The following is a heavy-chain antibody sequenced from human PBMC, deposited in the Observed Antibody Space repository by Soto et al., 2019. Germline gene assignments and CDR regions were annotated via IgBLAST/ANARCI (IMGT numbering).Heavy chain of an antibody. D-gene: IGHD1-26*01. CDR2: IYWDDDK. CDR1: GFSLSTSGVG. J-gene: IGHJ4*02. CDR3: AHRRMIVGATYFDY. Sequence: QITLKESGPTLVKPTQTLTLTCTFSGFSLSTSGVGVGWIRQPPGKALEWLALIYWDDDKLYSPSLKSRLTNTKDTSKTQVVLTLTNMDPVDTATYYCAHRRMIVGATYFDYWGQGTLVTVSS. V-gene: IGHV2-5*02.